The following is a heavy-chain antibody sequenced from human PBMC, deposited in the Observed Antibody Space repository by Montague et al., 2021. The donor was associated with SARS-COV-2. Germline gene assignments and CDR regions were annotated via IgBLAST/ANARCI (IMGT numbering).Heavy chain of an antibody. V-gene: IGHV4-39*01. D-gene: IGHD3-10*01. CDR3: ASESGSVSYLVY. Sequence: RIYYSGSTYYNPSLKSRVTISVDTSKNQFSLKLSSVPAADTAVYYCASESGSVSYLVYWGPGTLVTVSS. J-gene: IGHJ4*01. CDR2: IYYSGST.